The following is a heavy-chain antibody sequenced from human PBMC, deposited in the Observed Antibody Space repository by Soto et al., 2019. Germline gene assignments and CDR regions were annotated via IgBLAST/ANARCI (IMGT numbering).Heavy chain of an antibody. D-gene: IGHD6-13*01. CDR2: VSGSGGST. Sequence: GGSLRLSCAASGFTFSTYAMSWVRQAPGKGLEWVSGVSGSGGSTYYADSVKGRFTISRDNSKTTLYLQMNSLRAEDTAVYYCAKGLAAAGRSYYYALDVWGLGTTVTVSS. CDR1: GFTFSTYA. CDR3: AKGLAAAGRSYYYALDV. V-gene: IGHV3-23*01. J-gene: IGHJ6*02.